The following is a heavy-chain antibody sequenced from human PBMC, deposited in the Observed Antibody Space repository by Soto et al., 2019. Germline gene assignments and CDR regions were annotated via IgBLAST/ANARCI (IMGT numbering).Heavy chain of an antibody. D-gene: IGHD3-22*01. Sequence: QVQLVQSGAEVKKPGSSVKVSCKASGGTFSSYAISWVRQAPGQGLEWMGGIIPIFGTANYAQKFQGRVTITEEESTSTAYMELRSLRSEDTAVYYCARGYYYESSGYYSNAYYFDYWGQGTLVTVSS. CDR1: GGTFSSYA. J-gene: IGHJ4*02. CDR2: IIPIFGTA. V-gene: IGHV1-69*01. CDR3: ARGYYYESSGYYSNAYYFDY.